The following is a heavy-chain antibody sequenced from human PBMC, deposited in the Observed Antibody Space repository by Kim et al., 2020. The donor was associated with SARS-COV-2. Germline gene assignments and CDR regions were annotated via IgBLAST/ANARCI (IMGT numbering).Heavy chain of an antibody. D-gene: IGHD2-21*02. Sequence: GGSLRLSCAASGFTFSSYAMSWLRQAPGKGLEWVSFINGGATTTYYVDSVKGRFTISRDNSKDTVYLQMNSLRAEEKARYYCTREKVRTVDVWGQGTTVTIS. V-gene: IGHV3-23*03. CDR2: INGGATTT. CDR1: GFTFSSYA. CDR3: TREKVRTVDV. J-gene: IGHJ6*02.